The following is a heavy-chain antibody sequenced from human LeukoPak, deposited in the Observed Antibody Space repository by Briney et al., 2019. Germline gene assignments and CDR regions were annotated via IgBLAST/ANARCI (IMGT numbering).Heavy chain of an antibody. Sequence: PGGSLRLSCAASGFTFSSYAMSWVRQAPGKGLEWVSAISGSGGSTYYADSVKGRFTISRDNSKNTLYLQMNSLRAEDTAVYYCAKLFRDSSGYDYGYFDYWGRGTLVTVSS. V-gene: IGHV3-23*01. CDR1: GFTFSSYA. J-gene: IGHJ4*02. D-gene: IGHD5-12*01. CDR3: AKLFRDSSGYDYGYFDY. CDR2: ISGSGGST.